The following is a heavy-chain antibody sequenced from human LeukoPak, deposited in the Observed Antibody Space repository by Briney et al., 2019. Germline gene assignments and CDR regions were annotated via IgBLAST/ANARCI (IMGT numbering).Heavy chain of an antibody. CDR2: ISYDGSNK. CDR1: GFTFSSYA. Sequence: PGRSLRLSCAASGFTFSSYAMHWVRQAPGKGLEWVAVISYDGSNKYYADSVKGRFTISRDNSKNTLYLQMNSLRAEDTAVYYCARDLQAAAGTSGFGYWGQGTLVTVSS. D-gene: IGHD6-13*01. CDR3: ARDLQAAAGTSGFGY. J-gene: IGHJ4*02. V-gene: IGHV3-30*04.